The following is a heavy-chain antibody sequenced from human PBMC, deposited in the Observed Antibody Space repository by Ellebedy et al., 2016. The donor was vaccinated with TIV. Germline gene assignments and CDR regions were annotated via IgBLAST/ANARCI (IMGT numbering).Heavy chain of an antibody. D-gene: IGHD2-2*02. Sequence: ASVKVSCXASGYTFTSYYMHWVRQAPGQGLEWMGIINPSGGSTSYAQKFQGRVTMTRDTSTSTVYMELSRLRSDDTAVYYCARDRERGHCSSTSCYTRDRSEMDVWGKGTTVTVSS. CDR1: GYTFTSYY. CDR2: INPSGGST. J-gene: IGHJ6*04. V-gene: IGHV1-46*01. CDR3: ARDRERGHCSSTSCYTRDRSEMDV.